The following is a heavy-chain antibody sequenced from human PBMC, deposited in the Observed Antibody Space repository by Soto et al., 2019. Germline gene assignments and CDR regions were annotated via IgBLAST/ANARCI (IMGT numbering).Heavy chain of an antibody. CDR2: IIPIFGTA. CDR3: AREYYCASGSYYNWFDP. J-gene: IGHJ5*02. CDR1: GGTFSSYA. V-gene: IGHV1-69*06. D-gene: IGHD3-10*01. Sequence: GASVKVSCKASGGTFSSYANSWVRQAPGQGLEWMGGIIPIFGTANYAQKFQGRVTITADKSTSTAYMELSSLRSEDTAVYYCAREYYCASGSYYNWFDPWGQGSLVTVSS.